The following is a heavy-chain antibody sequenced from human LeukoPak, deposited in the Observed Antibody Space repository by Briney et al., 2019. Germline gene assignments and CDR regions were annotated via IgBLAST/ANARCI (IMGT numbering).Heavy chain of an antibody. CDR2: VNPSGGST. V-gene: IGHV1-46*01. D-gene: IGHD6-19*01. CDR3: AREGYSSGWYLGAFDI. J-gene: IGHJ3*02. CDR1: GYTFTSYY. Sequence: ASVKVSCKASGYTFTSYYMYWVRQAPGQGLEWMGIVNPSGGSTSYAHKFQGRVTMTRDTSPSTVYMELSSLRSEDTAVYYCAREGYSSGWYLGAFDIWGQGTMVTVSS.